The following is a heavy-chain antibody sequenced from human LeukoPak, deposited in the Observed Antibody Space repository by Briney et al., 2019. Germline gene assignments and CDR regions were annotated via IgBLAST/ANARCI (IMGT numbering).Heavy chain of an antibody. Sequence: ASVKVSCKASGYTFTSYGISWVRQAPGQGLEWMGWINAYNGNTNYAQKLQGRVTMTTDTSTSTAYMELRSLRSDDTAVYYCARPSTAMVTRFLSYYYGMDVWGQGTTVTVSS. V-gene: IGHV1-18*01. CDR2: INAYNGNT. J-gene: IGHJ6*02. D-gene: IGHD5-18*01. CDR3: ARPSTAMVTRFLSYYYGMDV. CDR1: GYTFTSYG.